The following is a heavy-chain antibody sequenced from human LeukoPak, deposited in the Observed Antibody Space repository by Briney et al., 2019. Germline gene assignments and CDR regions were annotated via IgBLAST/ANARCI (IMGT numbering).Heavy chain of an antibody. CDR1: GASINTYY. D-gene: IGHD2-15*01. V-gene: IGHV4-4*07. CDR2: IYTSSGST. CDR3: ARDRVESSGYYYYYGMDV. Sequence: SETLSLTCTVSGASINTYYWSWIRQPAGKGLEWLGRIYTSSGSTNYSLSLKSRVTISLDRSKNQFSLKLSSVTAADTAVYYCARDRVESSGYYYYYGMDVWGQGTTVTVSS. J-gene: IGHJ6*02.